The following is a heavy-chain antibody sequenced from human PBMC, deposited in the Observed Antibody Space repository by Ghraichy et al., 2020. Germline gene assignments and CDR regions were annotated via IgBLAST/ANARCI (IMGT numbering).Heavy chain of an antibody. J-gene: IGHJ3*02. CDR1: GFTFSSYS. CDR3: ARQGYYYDSSGYYEDAFDI. CDR2: ISSSSSTI. Sequence: LSLTCAASGFTFSSYSMNWVRQAPGKGLEWVSYISSSSSTIYYADSVKGRFTISRDNAKNSLYLQMNSLRDEDTAVYYCARQGYYYDSSGYYEDAFDIWGQGTMVTVSS. V-gene: IGHV3-48*02. D-gene: IGHD3-22*01.